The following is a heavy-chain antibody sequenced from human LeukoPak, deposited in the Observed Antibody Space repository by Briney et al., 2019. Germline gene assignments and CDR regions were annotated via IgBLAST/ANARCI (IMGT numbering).Heavy chain of an antibody. CDR2: IIPIFGTA. CDR3: ARGYSGDDCPFDY. CDR1: GGTFSSYA. J-gene: IGHJ4*02. Sequence: SVKVSCKASGGTFSSYAISWVRQAPGQGLEWMGGIIPIFGTANYAQKFQGRVTITADESTSTAYMQLSSLRAEDTAVYYCARGYSGDDCPFDYWGQGTLVSVSS. V-gene: IGHV1-69*13. D-gene: IGHD5-12*01.